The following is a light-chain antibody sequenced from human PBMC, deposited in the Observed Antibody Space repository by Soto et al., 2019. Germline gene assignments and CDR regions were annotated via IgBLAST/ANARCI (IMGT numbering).Light chain of an antibody. Sequence: DLQMTQSPSSLSASIGDRVTITCRASQSITIYLNWYQQRPGTAPKLLIYSTSSLQSGVPSRFSGSGSGTNFTLTISSLQPEDSATYSCQQSYSSPRTFGQGTKVEIK. V-gene: IGKV1-39*01. J-gene: IGKJ1*01. CDR3: QQSYSSPRT. CDR2: STS. CDR1: QSITIY.